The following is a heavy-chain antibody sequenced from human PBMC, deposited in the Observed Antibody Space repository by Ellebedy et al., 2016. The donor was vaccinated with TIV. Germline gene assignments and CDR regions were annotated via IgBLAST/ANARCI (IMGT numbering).Heavy chain of an antibody. Sequence: AASVKVSCKSSGYTFTGHHLHWVRQAPGQGLEWLGLINPNSGDTDYARKFQGRVTMTRDTSITTAYMELSRLRTYDTAVYYCARDPETAMIKGDYWGQGTLVTVSS. CDR1: GYTFTGHH. V-gene: IGHV1-2*02. J-gene: IGHJ4*02. CDR2: INPNSGDT. CDR3: ARDPETAMIKGDY. D-gene: IGHD5-18*01.